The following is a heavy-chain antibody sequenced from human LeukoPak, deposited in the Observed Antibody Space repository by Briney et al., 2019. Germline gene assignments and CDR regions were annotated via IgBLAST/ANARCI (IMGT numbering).Heavy chain of an antibody. Sequence: PSETLSLTCTVSGGSIISYYWSWIRQPAGKGLEWIGRIYTSGSTNYNPSLKSRVTMSVDTSKNQFSLKLTSVTAADTAVYYCARGQTHYYDSSGYSESPLSFDYWGQGTLVTVSS. CDR2: IYTSGST. CDR3: ARGQTHYYDSSGYSESPLSFDY. D-gene: IGHD3-22*01. J-gene: IGHJ4*02. CDR1: GGSIISYY. V-gene: IGHV4-4*07.